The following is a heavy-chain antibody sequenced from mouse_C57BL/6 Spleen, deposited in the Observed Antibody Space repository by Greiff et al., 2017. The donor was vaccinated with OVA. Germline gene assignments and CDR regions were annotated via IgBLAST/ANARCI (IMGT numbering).Heavy chain of an antibody. CDR3: ARDGYGSSWYFDV. Sequence: EVQVVESGGGLVKPGGSLKLSCAASGFTFSSYAMSWVRQTPEKRLEWVATISDGGSYTYYPDNVKGRFTISRDNAKNNLYLQMSHLKSEDTAMYYCARDGYGSSWYFDVWGTGTTVTVSS. CDR2: ISDGGSYT. CDR1: GFTFSSYA. V-gene: IGHV5-4*01. J-gene: IGHJ1*03. D-gene: IGHD1-1*01.